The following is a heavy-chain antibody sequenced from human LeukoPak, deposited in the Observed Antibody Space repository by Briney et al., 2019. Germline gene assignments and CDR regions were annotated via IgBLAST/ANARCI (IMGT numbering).Heavy chain of an antibody. Sequence: GGSLRLSCAASGFTFSSYSMNWVRQAPGKGLEWVANIKQDGSEKTYVDSVKGRFTISRDNAKNSLYLQMNSLRAEDTAVYYCARDVYCSSTSCLYYYYYMDVWGKGTTVTVSS. CDR3: ARDVYCSSTSCLYYYYYMDV. D-gene: IGHD2-2*01. CDR2: IKQDGSEK. CDR1: GFTFSSYS. J-gene: IGHJ6*03. V-gene: IGHV3-7*01.